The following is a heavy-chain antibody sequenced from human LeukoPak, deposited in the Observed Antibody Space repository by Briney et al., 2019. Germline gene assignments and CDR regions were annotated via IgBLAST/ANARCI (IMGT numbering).Heavy chain of an antibody. V-gene: IGHV4-59*08. CDR2: IYYSGST. CDR1: GGSISTYY. CDR3: ARHEVYCSSTSCSTFDP. D-gene: IGHD2-2*01. J-gene: IGHJ5*02. Sequence: SETLSLTCTVSGGSISTYYGNWIRQAPGKGLEWIGYIYYSGSTNYNPSLKSRVTISVDTSRNQFSLKLNSVTAADTAVYCCARHEVYCSSTSCSTFDPWGQGTLVTVSS.